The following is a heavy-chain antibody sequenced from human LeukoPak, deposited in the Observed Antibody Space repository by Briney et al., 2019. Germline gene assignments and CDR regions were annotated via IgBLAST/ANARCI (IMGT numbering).Heavy chain of an antibody. CDR2: INSDGSST. D-gene: IGHD3-10*01. J-gene: IGHJ4*02. CDR1: GFTFSSYW. CDR3: ARALSRTFSGHYSDY. V-gene: IGHV3-74*01. Sequence: GGSLRLSCAASGFTFSSYWMHWVRQAPGKGLVWVSRINSDGSSTSYADSVKGRFTISRDNAKNTLYLQMNSLRAEDTAVYYCARALSRTFSGHYSDYWGQGTLVTVSS.